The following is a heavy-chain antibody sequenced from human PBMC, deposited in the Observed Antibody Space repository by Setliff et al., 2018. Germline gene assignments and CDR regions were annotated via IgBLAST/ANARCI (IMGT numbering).Heavy chain of an antibody. CDR1: GYTFAGYY. V-gene: IGHV1-2*02. J-gene: IGHJ5*02. D-gene: IGHD3-10*02. CDR2: INPNTGET. Sequence: SVKVSCKASGYTFAGYYLHWLRQAPGQGLQWMGWINPNTGETDYAPRFQGRVTMTRDTSLSTAYMEVRSLRSDDTAVYYCAMVLFGDLFSWFDPWGQGTLVTVSS. CDR3: AMVLFGDLFSWFDP.